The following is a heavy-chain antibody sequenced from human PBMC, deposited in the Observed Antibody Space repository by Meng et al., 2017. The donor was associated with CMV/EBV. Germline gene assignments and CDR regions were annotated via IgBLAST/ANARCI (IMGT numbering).Heavy chain of an antibody. Sequence: ASVKVSCKASGYTFTSYSISWVRQAPGQGLEWMGWINANSGGTNYAVKFQGRVTMTRDTSITTAYMELSRLRSDDTAVYYCARVTDFWSTPWGFDPWGQGTLVTVSS. CDR1: GYTFTSYS. J-gene: IGHJ5*01. V-gene: IGHV1-2*02. CDR3: ARVTDFWSTPWGFDP. CDR2: INANSGGT. D-gene: IGHD3-3*01.